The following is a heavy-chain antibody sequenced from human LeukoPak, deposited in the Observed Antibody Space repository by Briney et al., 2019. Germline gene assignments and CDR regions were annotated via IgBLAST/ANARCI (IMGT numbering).Heavy chain of an antibody. J-gene: IGHJ3*02. CDR1: GGTFSSYA. V-gene: IGHV1-69*01. CDR3: AKADGYNHAFDI. CDR2: IIPIFGTA. Sequence: SVKVSCKASGGTFSSYAISWVRQAPGQGLEWMGGIIPIFGTANYAQRFQGRVTITADESTSTAYMELSSLRAEDTAVYYCAKADGYNHAFDIWGQGTMVTVSS. D-gene: IGHD5-24*01.